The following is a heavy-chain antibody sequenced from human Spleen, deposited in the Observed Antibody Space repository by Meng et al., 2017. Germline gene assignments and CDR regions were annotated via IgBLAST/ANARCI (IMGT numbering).Heavy chain of an antibody. CDR2: INHSGST. V-gene: IGHV4-34*01. CDR1: GGSFSDYY. Sequence: QVQLQQWRPGLLRPSETLSLTCVVSGGSFSDYYWSWIRQPPGKGLEWIGEINHSGSTNYNPSLESRATISVDTSQNNLSLKLSSVTAADSAVYYCARGPTTMAHDFDYWGQGTLVTVSS. J-gene: IGHJ4*02. CDR3: ARGPTTMAHDFDY. D-gene: IGHD4-11*01.